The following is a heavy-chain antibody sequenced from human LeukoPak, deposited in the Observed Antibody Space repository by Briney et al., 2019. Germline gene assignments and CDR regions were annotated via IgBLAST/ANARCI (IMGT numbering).Heavy chain of an antibody. CDR2: IRYDGSNK. CDR3: AKDAFRGYSYGYRVSMVWFDQ. D-gene: IGHD5-18*01. J-gene: IGHJ5*02. CDR1: GFTFSSYG. V-gene: IGHV3-30*02. Sequence: GGSLRLSCAASGFTFSSYGMHWVRQAPGKGLEWVAFIRYDGSNKYYVDSVKGRFTISRDNSKNTLSLQMSSLRAEDTAAYFCAKDAFRGYSYGYRVSMVWFDQWGQGILVTVSS.